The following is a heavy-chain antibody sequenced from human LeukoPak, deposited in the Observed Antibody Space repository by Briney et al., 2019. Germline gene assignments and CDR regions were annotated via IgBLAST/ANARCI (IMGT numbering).Heavy chain of an antibody. Sequence: KTSETLSLTCAVYGGSFSGYYWSWIRQPPGKGLEWIGEINHSGSTNYNPSLKSRVTISVDTSKNQFSLKLSPVTAADTAVYYCARVKDPGGYYYYYYMDVWGKGTTVTVSS. CDR2: INHSGST. J-gene: IGHJ6*03. CDR1: GGSFSGYY. CDR3: ARVKDPGGYYYYYYMDV. D-gene: IGHD3-16*01. V-gene: IGHV4-34*01.